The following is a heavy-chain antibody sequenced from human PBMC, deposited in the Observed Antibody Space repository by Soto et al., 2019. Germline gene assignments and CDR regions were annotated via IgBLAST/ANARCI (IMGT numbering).Heavy chain of an antibody. D-gene: IGHD5-18*01. Sequence: LRLSCAASGFTFSSYAMHWVRQAPGKGLEWVAVISYDGSNKYYADSVKGRFTISRDNSKNTLYLQMNSLRAEDTAVYHCARDIGYSYGYIPSRYYGMDVWGQGTTVTVSS. CDR2: ISYDGSNK. CDR3: ARDIGYSYGYIPSRYYGMDV. J-gene: IGHJ6*02. V-gene: IGHV3-30-3*01. CDR1: GFTFSSYA.